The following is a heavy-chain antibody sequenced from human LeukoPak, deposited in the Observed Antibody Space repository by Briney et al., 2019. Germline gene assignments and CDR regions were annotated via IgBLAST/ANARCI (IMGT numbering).Heavy chain of an antibody. CDR1: GFTFSSYA. D-gene: IGHD3-9*01. CDR2: ISGSGGST. CDR3: AKVTSYDILTGYYSFDY. Sequence: GGSLRLSCAASGFTFSSYAMSWVRQAPGKGLEWVSAISGSGGSTYYADSVKGRFTISRDNSKNTLYLQMNSLRAEDTAVYYRAKVTSYDILTGYYSFDYWGQGTLVTVSS. V-gene: IGHV3-23*01. J-gene: IGHJ4*02.